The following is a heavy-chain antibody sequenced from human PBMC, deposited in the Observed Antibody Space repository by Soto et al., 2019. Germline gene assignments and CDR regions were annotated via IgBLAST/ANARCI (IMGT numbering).Heavy chain of an antibody. D-gene: IGHD2-15*01. CDR2: ISRSGTTT. V-gene: IGHV3-48*01. Sequence: EVQLVESGGGLVQPGGSLRLSCVASGFTFSTYNINWVRQAPGKGLEWVSFISRSGTTTHYADSVKGRFTISRDNAKNSLYLQINSLRVEDTAVFYCARDSKYCTGGNCYDVFDVWGQGTMVPVAS. CDR1: GFTFSTYN. J-gene: IGHJ3*01. CDR3: ARDSKYCTGGNCYDVFDV.